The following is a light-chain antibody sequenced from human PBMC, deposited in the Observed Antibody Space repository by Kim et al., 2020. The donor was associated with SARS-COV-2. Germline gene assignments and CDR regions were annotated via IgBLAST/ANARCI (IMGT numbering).Light chain of an antibody. CDR2: RDN. V-gene: IGLV3-1*01. J-gene: IGLJ2*01. CDR3: QVWDNSLGV. Sequence: SYELTQPPSVSVSPGETATISCTGDNLQFKYVCWYQRTAGHSPVLVLYRDNKWPSGIPERFSGSNSGNTATLTISGTQAMDEADYYCQVWDNSLGVFGAGTQLTVL. CDR1: NLQFKY.